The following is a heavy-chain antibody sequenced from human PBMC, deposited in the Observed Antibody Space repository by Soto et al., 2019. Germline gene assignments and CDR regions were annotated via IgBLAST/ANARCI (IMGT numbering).Heavy chain of an antibody. V-gene: IGHV3-33*01. CDR1: GFTSSSYG. CDR3: AREAPPYYYYGMDV. J-gene: IGHJ6*02. Sequence: QVQLVESGGGVVQPGRSLRLSCAASGFTSSSYGMHWVRQAPGKGLEWVAVIWYDGSNKYYADSVKGRFTISRDNSKNTLYLQMNSLRAEDTAVYYCAREAPPYYYYGMDVWGQGTTVTVSS. CDR2: IWYDGSNK.